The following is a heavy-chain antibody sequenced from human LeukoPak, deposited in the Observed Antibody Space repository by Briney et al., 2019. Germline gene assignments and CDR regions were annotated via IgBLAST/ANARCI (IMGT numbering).Heavy chain of an antibody. D-gene: IGHD3-3*01. V-gene: IGHV1-18*01. J-gene: IGHJ6*03. CDR2: ISAYNGNT. Sequence: ASVKVSCKASGYTFTSYGISWVRQAPGQGLEWMGWISAYNGNTNYAQKLQGRVTMTTDTSTSTAYIELRSLRSDDTAVYYCARHGWGVVTPNYKRNYYMDVWGKGTTVTVSS. CDR3: ARHGWGVVTPNYKRNYYMDV. CDR1: GYTFTSYG.